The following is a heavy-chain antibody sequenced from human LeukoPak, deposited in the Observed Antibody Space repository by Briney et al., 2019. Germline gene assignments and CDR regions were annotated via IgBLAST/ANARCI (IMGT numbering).Heavy chain of an antibody. J-gene: IGHJ3*02. CDR2: IYYNGST. D-gene: IGHD3-22*01. Sequence: SETLSLTCTVSGGSVGSVSYYWAWIRQPPGKGLEWIGTIYYNGSTYYNPSLKSRVTISLDTSRNQFSLKLNSVTAADTAVYYSAKSNGYGLIDISGQGTMVTVSS. V-gene: IGHV4-39*07. CDR1: GGSVGSVSYY. CDR3: AKSNGYGLIDI.